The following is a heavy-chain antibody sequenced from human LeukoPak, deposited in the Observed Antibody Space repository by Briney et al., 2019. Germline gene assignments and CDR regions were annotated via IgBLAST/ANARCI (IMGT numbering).Heavy chain of an antibody. Sequence: GGSLRLSCAASGFTFSSYSMNWVRQAPGKGLEWVSYISSSSSTIYYADSVKGRFTISRDNSKNTLYLQMNSLRAEDTAVYYCAKLAAAGTGVTFDYWGQGTLVTVSS. J-gene: IGHJ4*02. CDR3: AKLAAAGTGVTFDY. CDR2: ISSSSSTI. D-gene: IGHD6-13*01. CDR1: GFTFSSYS. V-gene: IGHV3-48*01.